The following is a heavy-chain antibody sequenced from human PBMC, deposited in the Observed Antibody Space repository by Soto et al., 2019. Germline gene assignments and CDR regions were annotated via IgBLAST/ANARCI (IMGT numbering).Heavy chain of an antibody. D-gene: IGHD6-13*01. V-gene: IGHV4-30-2*03. Sequence: TLSLTCAVSGGSISSGGYSWSWIRQPPGKGLEWIGSIYYSGSTYYNPSLKSRVTISVDTSKNQFSLKLSSVTAADTAVYYCARNGRGIAAAGTIGMDVWGQGTTVTVSS. CDR1: GGSISSGGYS. CDR2: IYYSGST. CDR3: ARNGRGIAAAGTIGMDV. J-gene: IGHJ6*02.